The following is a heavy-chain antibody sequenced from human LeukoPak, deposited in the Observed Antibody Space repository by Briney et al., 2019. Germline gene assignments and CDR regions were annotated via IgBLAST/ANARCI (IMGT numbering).Heavy chain of an antibody. J-gene: IGHJ4*02. V-gene: IGHV3-7*01. CDR3: ASGYCDHDCYLRNYFDY. Sequence: GGSLRLSCAASGFTFSSYWMSWVRQAPGKGLEWVANIKQDGSEKYYVDSVKGRFTISRDNAKNSLYLQMNSLRGEDTAVYYCASGYCDHDCYLRNYFDYWGQGTLATVSS. CDR2: IKQDGSEK. D-gene: IGHD2-21*02. CDR1: GFTFSSYW.